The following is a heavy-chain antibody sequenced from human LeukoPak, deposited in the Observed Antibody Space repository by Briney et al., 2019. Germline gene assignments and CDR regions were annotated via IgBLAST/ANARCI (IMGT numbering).Heavy chain of an antibody. J-gene: IGHJ4*02. CDR1: GGSISSYY. V-gene: IGHV4-59*01. CDR3: ARGTCSNGVCYRYGEGFHY. Sequence: KPSETLSLTCTVSGGSISSYYWSWIRQPPGKGLEWIGYIHYTGSTNYNPSLKSRVTISIDTSKNEFSLKLSSVTAADMAVYYCARGTCSNGVCYRYGEGFHYWGQGTLVTVSS. D-gene: IGHD2-8*01. CDR2: IHYTGST.